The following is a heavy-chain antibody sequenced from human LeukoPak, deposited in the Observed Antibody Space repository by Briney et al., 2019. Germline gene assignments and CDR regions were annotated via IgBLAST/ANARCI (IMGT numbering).Heavy chain of an antibody. Sequence: ASVKVSGKASGYTFTCYAISWVRQAPGQGLEWMGGIIPIFGTANYAQKFQGRVSITRDTYISTAYMELSRLRSDDTAVYYCYYRVSSGYLAWGQGTLVTVSS. J-gene: IGHJ4*02. CDR3: YYRVSSGYLA. CDR2: IIPIFGTA. CDR1: GYTFTCYA. D-gene: IGHD3-22*01. V-gene: IGHV1-2*02.